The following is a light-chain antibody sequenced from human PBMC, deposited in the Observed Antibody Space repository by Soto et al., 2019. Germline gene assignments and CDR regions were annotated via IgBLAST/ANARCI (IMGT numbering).Light chain of an antibody. Sequence: EIVMTQSPATLSVSPGERATLSCRASQSVYSNLAWYQQKPGQAPRLLIYGASSRASRIPVRFSGSGSGTELTLTIGSLQSEDFAVYYCQQYNSWPQTFGQGTKVEIK. CDR3: QQYNSWPQT. J-gene: IGKJ1*01. CDR1: QSVYSN. CDR2: GAS. V-gene: IGKV3-15*01.